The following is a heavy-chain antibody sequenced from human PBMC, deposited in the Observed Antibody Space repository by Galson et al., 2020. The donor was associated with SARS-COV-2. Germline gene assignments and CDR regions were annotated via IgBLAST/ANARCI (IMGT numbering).Heavy chain of an antibody. CDR1: GFTVRINY. J-gene: IGHJ4*02. D-gene: IGHD2-8*02. Sequence: GGSLRLSCAPSGFTVRINYINWVRKAPGKGLEWVPVIYSGGGTRYADTVRGRFTTSRDNFQNTVFLQMNGLTAEDTAMYFCAGGFGPGDLVGLYYFGYWGQGSLVTVFS. CDR3: AGGFGPGDLVGLYYFGY. CDR2: IYSGGGT. V-gene: IGHV3-53*01.